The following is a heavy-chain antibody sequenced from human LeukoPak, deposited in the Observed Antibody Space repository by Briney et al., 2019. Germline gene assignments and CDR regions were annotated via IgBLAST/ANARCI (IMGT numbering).Heavy chain of an antibody. CDR3: ATARYFLTGPIYHYYMDF. V-gene: IGHV1-18*01. D-gene: IGHD3/OR15-3a*01. CDR2: VSASSGNM. Sequence: GASVKVPCKASGDNVRIDGISWLRQAPGQGLEWMGWVSASSGNMNYAQNFQGRLTMTTDTSTNTAFMDLRSLRSDDTAMYYCATARYFLTGPIYHYYMDFWGKGTTVIVSS. J-gene: IGHJ6*03. CDR1: GDNVRIDG.